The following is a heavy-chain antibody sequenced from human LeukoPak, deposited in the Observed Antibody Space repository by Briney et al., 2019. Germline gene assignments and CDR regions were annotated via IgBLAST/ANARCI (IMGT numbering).Heavy chain of an antibody. V-gene: IGHV3-9*03. CDR2: ISWNSGSI. D-gene: IGHD6-13*01. CDR1: GFTFDDYA. CDR3: AARRGAAAGTDYFDD. Sequence: PGGSLRLSCAASGFTFDDYAMHWVRQAPGKGLEWVSGISWNSGSIGYADSVKGRFTISRDNAKNSLYLQMNSLRVEDMALYYCAARRGAAAGTDYFDDWGQGTLVTVSS. J-gene: IGHJ4*02.